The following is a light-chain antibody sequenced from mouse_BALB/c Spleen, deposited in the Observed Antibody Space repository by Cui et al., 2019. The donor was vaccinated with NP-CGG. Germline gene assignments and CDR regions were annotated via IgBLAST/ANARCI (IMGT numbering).Light chain of an antibody. CDR2: GTN. Sequence: QVAVTPAPAPTTSPGETVTLTCRSSTGAVTTSNYANWVQEKPDHLFTGLIGGTNNRAPGVPARFSGSLIGDKAALTITGAQTEDETIYFCALWYSNHWVFGGGTKLTVL. CDR1: TGAVTTSNY. CDR3: ALWYSNHWV. J-gene: IGLJ1*01. V-gene: IGLV1*01.